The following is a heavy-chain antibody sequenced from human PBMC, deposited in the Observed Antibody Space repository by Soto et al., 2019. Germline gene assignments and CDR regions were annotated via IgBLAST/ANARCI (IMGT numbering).Heavy chain of an antibody. CDR3: TRGRYCTDASCYNSRFDP. CDR1: GFTFSNYW. Sequence: PGGSLRLSCAASGFTFSNYWMHWVRQVSGKGLEWLSYINSDGSNTKYADSVKGRFTISRDNAKNTLSLQGDRLRVEDTAVYYCTRGRYCTDASCYNSRFDPWGQGTLVTVSS. V-gene: IGHV3-74*01. D-gene: IGHD2-15*01. J-gene: IGHJ5*02. CDR2: INSDGSNT.